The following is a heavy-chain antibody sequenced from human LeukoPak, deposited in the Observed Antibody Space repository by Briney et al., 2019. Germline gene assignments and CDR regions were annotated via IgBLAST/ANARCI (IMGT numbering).Heavy chain of an antibody. CDR1: GGSITSYY. Sequence: SETLSLTWTVSGGSITSYYWSWIRQPAGKGLEWIGRIYNSGSTNYNPSLKSRVTMSVDASKNQFSLKLSSVTAADTAVYYCARVGDYALKDWGQGTLVTVSS. V-gene: IGHV4-4*07. CDR3: ARVGDYALKD. J-gene: IGHJ4*02. CDR2: IYNSGST. D-gene: IGHD3-16*01.